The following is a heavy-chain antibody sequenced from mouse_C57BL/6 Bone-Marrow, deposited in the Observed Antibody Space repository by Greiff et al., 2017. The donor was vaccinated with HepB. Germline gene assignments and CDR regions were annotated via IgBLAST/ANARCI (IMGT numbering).Heavy chain of an antibody. V-gene: IGHV1-62-2*01. CDR1: GYTFTEYT. J-gene: IGHJ2*01. Sequence: QVQLKESGAELVKPGASVKLSCKASGYTFTEYTIHWVKQRSGQGLEWIGWFYPGSGSIKYNEKFKDKATLTADKSSSTVYMELRRLTSEDSAVYFCARHEGDYDYFDYWGQGTTLTVSA. CDR2: FYPGSGSI. CDR3: ARHEGDYDYFDY. D-gene: IGHD2-4*01.